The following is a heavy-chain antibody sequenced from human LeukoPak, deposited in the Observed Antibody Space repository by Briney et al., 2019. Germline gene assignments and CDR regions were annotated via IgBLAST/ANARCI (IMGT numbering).Heavy chain of an antibody. J-gene: IGHJ6*02. CDR1: GFTFSSYS. Sequence: GGSLRLSCAASGFTFSSYSMNWVRQAPGKGLEWVSYISSSSTIYYADSVKGRFTISRDNAKNSLYLQMNSLRAEDTVVYYCARDTRYPVMDVWGQGTTVTVSS. CDR2: ISSSSTI. CDR3: ARDTRYPVMDV. D-gene: IGHD3-9*01. V-gene: IGHV3-48*04.